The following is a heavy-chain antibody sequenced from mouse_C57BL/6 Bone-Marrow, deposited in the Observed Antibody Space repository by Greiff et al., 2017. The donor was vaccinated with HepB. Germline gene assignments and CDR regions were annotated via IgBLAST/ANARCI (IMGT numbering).Heavy chain of an antibody. V-gene: IGHV1-52*01. CDR1: GYTFTSYW. CDR3: ARGDDYDAWFAY. Sequence: QVQLQQPGAELVRPGSSVKLSCKASGYTFTSYWMHWVKQRPIQGLEWIGNIDPSDSDTHYNQKFKDKATLTVDKSSSTAYMQLSSLTSEDSAVYYCARGDDYDAWFAYWGQGTLVTVSA. D-gene: IGHD2-4*01. J-gene: IGHJ3*01. CDR2: IDPSDSDT.